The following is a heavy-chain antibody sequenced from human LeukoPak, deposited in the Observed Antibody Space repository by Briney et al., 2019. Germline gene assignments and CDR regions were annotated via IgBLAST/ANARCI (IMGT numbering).Heavy chain of an antibody. D-gene: IGHD2-2*01. V-gene: IGHV4-4*07. CDR3: ARDRTYYYFYGMDV. J-gene: IGHJ6*02. CDR2: IYTSGST. CDR1: GGSISSYY. Sequence: SETLSLSCTVSGGSISSYYWSWIRQPAGKGLEWIGRIYTSGSTNYNPSLKSRVTISVDTSKNQCSLKLSSVTAADTAVYYCARDRTYYYFYGMDVWGQGTTVTVSS.